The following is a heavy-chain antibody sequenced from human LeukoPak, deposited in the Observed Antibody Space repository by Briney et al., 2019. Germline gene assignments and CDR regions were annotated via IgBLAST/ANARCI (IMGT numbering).Heavy chain of an antibody. V-gene: IGHV3-9*03. D-gene: IGHD2-2*01. CDR2: ISWNSGSM. Sequence: PGGSLRLSCTASGFTFDDYAMHWVRQAPGKGLEWVSGISWNSGSMGYADSVKGRFTISRDNAKNSLYLQMNSLRAEDMALYYCAKGDTHCSSTSCLHPFDYWGQGTLVTVSS. CDR3: AKGDTHCSSTSCLHPFDY. CDR1: GFTFDDYA. J-gene: IGHJ4*02.